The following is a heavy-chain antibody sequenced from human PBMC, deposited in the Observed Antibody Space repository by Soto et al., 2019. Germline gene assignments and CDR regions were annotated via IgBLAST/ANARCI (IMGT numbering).Heavy chain of an antibody. CDR1: GYTFSHYY. CDR3: ARPGFFGEFYFGY. V-gene: IGHV1-46*01. CDR2: VNPVGGGT. J-gene: IGHJ4*02. Sequence: QVHLVQSGAEVKKPGASVKVSCKASGYTFSHYYIHWVRQAPGQGLEWMGMVNPVGGGTTCAQMFQGEVTLTTDTSTATVYMELSSLKSDDTAVYYCARPGFFGEFYFGYWGQGTLVTVS. D-gene: IGHD3-10*01.